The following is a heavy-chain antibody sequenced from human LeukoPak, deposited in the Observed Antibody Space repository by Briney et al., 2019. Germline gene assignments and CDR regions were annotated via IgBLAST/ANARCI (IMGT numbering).Heavy chain of an antibody. V-gene: IGHV5-51*01. CDR1: GYSFTSYW. CDR2: IYPGDSDT. CDR3: ARSGYSYGSGPWYFDY. J-gene: IGHJ4*02. Sequence: GESLKISCKGSGYSFTSYWIGWVRQMPGKGLEWMGIIYPGDSDTRYSPSFQGQVTISADKSISTAYLQWGSLKASDTAMYYCARSGYSYGSGPWYFDYWGQGTLVTVSS. D-gene: IGHD5-18*01.